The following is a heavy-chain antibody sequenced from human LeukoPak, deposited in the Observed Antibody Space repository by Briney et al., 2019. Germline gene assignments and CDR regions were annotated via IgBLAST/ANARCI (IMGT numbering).Heavy chain of an antibody. V-gene: IGHV4-61*05. D-gene: IGHD3-22*01. CDR3: ARSLPYSSGYTFDY. Sequence: PSETLSLTCTVSGGSINIINYYWGWIRQPPGKGLEWIGYIYYSGSTNYNPSLKSRVTISVDTSKNQFSLKLSSVTAADTAVYYCARSLPYSSGYTFDYWGQGTLVTVSS. CDR2: IYYSGST. J-gene: IGHJ4*02. CDR1: GGSINIINYY.